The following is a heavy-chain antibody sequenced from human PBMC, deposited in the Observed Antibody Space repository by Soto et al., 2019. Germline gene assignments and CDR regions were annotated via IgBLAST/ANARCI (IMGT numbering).Heavy chain of an antibody. CDR2: FSSSGGGT. D-gene: IGHD3-10*01. CDR1: GFTFSNYS. Sequence: GGSLRLSCTSSGFTFSNYSMSWVRQAPGKGLEWVSTFSSSGGGTYYADSVKGRFTISRDNSKNTLYLQMNSSVTAADTAVYYCARVPQGTMVRGATYYFDYWGQGTLVTVSS. J-gene: IGHJ4*02. CDR3: ARVPQGTMVRGATYYFDY. V-gene: IGHV3-23*01.